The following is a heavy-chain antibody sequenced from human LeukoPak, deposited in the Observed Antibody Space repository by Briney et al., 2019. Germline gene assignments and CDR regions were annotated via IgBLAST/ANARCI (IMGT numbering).Heavy chain of an antibody. CDR3: AKDLGVTGTGNFDY. Sequence: GGSLRLSCAASGFTFSAYTMHWVRQAPGKGLEYVSAISTYGDNTYYANSVKGRFTISRDNSKNTLYLQMNSLRAEDTAVYYCAKDLGVTGTGNFDYWGQGTLVTVSS. CDR2: ISTYGDNT. V-gene: IGHV3-64*01. D-gene: IGHD1-20*01. CDR1: GFTFSAYT. J-gene: IGHJ4*02.